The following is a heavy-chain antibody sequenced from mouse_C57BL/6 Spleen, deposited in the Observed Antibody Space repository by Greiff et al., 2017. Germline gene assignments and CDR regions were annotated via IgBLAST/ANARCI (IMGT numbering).Heavy chain of an antibody. CDR1: GYTFTSYW. Sequence: VQLQQPGAELVRPGSSVKLSCKASGYTFTSYWMHWVKQRPIQGLEWIGNIDPSDSETHYNQKFKDKATLTVDKSSSTAYMQLSSLTSEDSAVSYCAKALGQDYAMDYWGQGTSVTVSS. V-gene: IGHV1-52*01. J-gene: IGHJ4*01. D-gene: IGHD4-1*01. CDR3: AKALGQDYAMDY. CDR2: IDPSDSET.